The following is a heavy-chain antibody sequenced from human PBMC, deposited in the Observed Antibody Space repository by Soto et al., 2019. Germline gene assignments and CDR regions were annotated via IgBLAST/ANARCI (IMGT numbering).Heavy chain of an antibody. Sequence: GGSLRLSCAASGFTFDDYAMHWVRQAPGKGLEWVSGISWNSGSIGYADSVKGRFTISRDNAKNSLYLQMNSLRAEDTALYYCAKDRGSSSWMWFDIWGQGTMVTVSS. CDR3: AKDRGSSSWMWFDI. CDR1: GFTFDDYA. J-gene: IGHJ3*02. D-gene: IGHD6-13*01. CDR2: ISWNSGSI. V-gene: IGHV3-9*01.